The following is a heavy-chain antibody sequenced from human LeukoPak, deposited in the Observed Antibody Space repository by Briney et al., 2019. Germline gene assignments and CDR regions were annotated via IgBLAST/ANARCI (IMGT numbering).Heavy chain of an antibody. CDR2: IYHSGST. D-gene: IGHD1-7*01. CDR3: ARGKELIRRPKSVDY. CDR1: RGSLSGYY. V-gene: IGHV4-34*01. Sequence: SETLSLTRAVYRGSLSGYYWSWIRQPPPRGLEWIGGIYHSGSTNYNPSPKSRVTISVDTSKNQFSLKLSSVTAADTAVYYCARGKELIRRPKSVDYWGQGTLVTVSS. J-gene: IGHJ4*02.